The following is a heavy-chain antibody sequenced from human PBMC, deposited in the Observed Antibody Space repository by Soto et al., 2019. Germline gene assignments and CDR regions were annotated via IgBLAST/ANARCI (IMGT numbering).Heavy chain of an antibody. CDR3: ARYSPPKKSFDSNPGWLDP. D-gene: IGHD2-21*01. CDR2: VYDSGTS. Sequence: SETLSLTFTVSGGSMNSYYWTWVRQPPGKGLEWIGYVYDSGTSKYNASLESRITMSLDKSRNQFSLSLSYVTAADTAVYFCARYSPPKKSFDSNPGWLDPWGQGTLVTVSS. V-gene: IGHV4-59*01. CDR1: GGSMNSYY. J-gene: IGHJ5*02.